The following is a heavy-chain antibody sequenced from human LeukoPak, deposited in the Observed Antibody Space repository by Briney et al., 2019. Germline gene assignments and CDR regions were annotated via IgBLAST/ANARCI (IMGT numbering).Heavy chain of an antibody. CDR1: GFTVSNNF. CDR2: IYGGNNT. CDR3: ARAPLGGGSSWYGGFDY. V-gene: IGHV3-53*01. Sequence: EGSLGLSCAASGFTVSNNFLTWVRQAPGKGLEWVSLIYGGNNTHYADSVKGRFTISRDSSKNTLYLQMNSLRAEDTAMYFCARAPLGGGSSWYGGFDYWGQGTLVTVSS. J-gene: IGHJ4*02. D-gene: IGHD6-13*01.